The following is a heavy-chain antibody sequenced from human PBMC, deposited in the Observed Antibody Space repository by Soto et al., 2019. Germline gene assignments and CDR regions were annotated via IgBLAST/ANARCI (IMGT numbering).Heavy chain of an antibody. V-gene: IGHV3-23*01. J-gene: IGHJ4*02. D-gene: IGHD1-26*01. Sequence: GGSLRLSCAGSGFTFSNYAMSLVRQAPGKGLAWVSAISGSGGSTYYADSVKGRFTISRDNSKNTLYLQMNSLRAEDTALYYSANVPVGAKGRFEYGGQETLVTV. CDR3: ANVPVGAKGRFEY. CDR1: GFTFSNYA. CDR2: ISGSGGST.